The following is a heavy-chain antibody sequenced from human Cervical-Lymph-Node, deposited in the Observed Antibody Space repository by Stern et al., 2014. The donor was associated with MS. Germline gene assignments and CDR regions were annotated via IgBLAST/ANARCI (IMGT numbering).Heavy chain of an antibody. D-gene: IGHD6-19*01. Sequence: DQLVQSGAEMKKPGESLKISCKASGYSFTSYWIAWVRQMPGKGLEWMGIVYPGDSDTRYNWAFQGQITISADKSTNTAYLQWNSLQASDSGIYYCARQSSTGWSAFDPWGQGTPVTVS. J-gene: IGHJ5*02. CDR1: GYSFTSYW. CDR3: ARQSSTGWSAFDP. CDR2: VYPGDSDT. V-gene: IGHV5-51*01.